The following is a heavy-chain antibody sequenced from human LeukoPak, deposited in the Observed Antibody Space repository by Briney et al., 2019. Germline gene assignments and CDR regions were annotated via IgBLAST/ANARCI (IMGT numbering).Heavy chain of an antibody. Sequence: GGSLRLSCAASGFTFSSYWMSWVRQAPGKGLEWVANIKQDGSEKYYVDSVKGRFAISRDNAKNSLYLQMNSLRAEDTAVYYCARVGYYDSSGYKLFDYWGQGTLVTVSS. V-gene: IGHV3-7*01. CDR1: GFTFSSYW. CDR2: IKQDGSEK. D-gene: IGHD3-22*01. CDR3: ARVGYYDSSGYKLFDY. J-gene: IGHJ4*02.